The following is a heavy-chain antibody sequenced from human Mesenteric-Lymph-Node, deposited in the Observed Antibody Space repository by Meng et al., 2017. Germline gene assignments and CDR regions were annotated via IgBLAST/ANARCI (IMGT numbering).Heavy chain of an antibody. CDR1: GYDFPGYW. J-gene: IGHJ4*02. CDR2: IYPGASQT. D-gene: IGHD5-24*01. V-gene: IGHV5-51*01. CDR3: ARLACSVEMGETCFDY. Sequence: KVSCKGSGYDFPGYWIGWVRQMPGKGREGMGIIYPGASQTRYSPSFQGQVTISADKYIGTAYLQWSSMKASDSAVYYCARLACSVEMGETCFDYWGQGTLVTVSS.